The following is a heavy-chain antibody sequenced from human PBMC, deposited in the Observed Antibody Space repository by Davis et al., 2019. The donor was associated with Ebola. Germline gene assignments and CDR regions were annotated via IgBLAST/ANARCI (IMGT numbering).Heavy chain of an antibody. V-gene: IGHV3-33*08. J-gene: IGHJ4*02. D-gene: IGHD2-8*01. CDR1: GFTFSSYA. Sequence: GESLKISCAASGFTFSSYAMHWVRQAPGKGLEWVAVIWYDGSNKYYADSVKGRFTISRDNSKKTLYLQMNSLRAEDTAVYYCARGVRHQWLHLDYWGQGTLVTVSS. CDR3: ARGVRHQWLHLDY. CDR2: IWYDGSNK.